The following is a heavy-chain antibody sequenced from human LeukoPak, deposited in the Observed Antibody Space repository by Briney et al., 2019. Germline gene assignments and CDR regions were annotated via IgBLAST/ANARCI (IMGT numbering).Heavy chain of an antibody. CDR1: GFTFSSYA. CDR2: ISYDGSNK. J-gene: IGHJ4*02. Sequence: PGRSLRLSCAASGFTFSSYAMHWVRQAPGKGLEWVAVISYDGSNKYYADSVKGRFTISRDNSKNTLYLQMNSLRAEDTAVYYCAAYYYGSGSHPIDYWGQGILVTVSS. V-gene: IGHV3-30-3*01. CDR3: AAYYYGSGSHPIDY. D-gene: IGHD3-10*01.